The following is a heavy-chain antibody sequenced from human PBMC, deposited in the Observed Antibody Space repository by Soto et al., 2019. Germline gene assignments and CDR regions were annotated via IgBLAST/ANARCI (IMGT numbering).Heavy chain of an antibody. CDR3: AXDLAXREVHTYLDY. V-gene: IGHV3-43*01. D-gene: IGHD1-26*01. CDR2: ISWDGVTT. J-gene: IGHJ4*02. Sequence: EVQXVESGGVVVQPGGSLRLSCAASGFTFYEYSMHWVRQAPGKGLEWVSLISWDGVTTYYADSVKGXXXXSXDNXXXXXXXXXXXXXXXXXXXXYCAXDLAXREVHTYLDYWGQGTXXXXXS. CDR1: GFTFYEYS.